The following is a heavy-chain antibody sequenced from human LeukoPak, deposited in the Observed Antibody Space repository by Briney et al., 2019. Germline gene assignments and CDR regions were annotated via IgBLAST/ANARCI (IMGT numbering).Heavy chain of an antibody. CDR1: GGTFSSYA. J-gene: IGHJ5*02. CDR3: ARDRRYDFWSGYSGFDP. Sequence: SVKVSCKASGGTFSSYAISWVRQAPGQGLEWMGGIIPIFGTANYAQKFQGGVTITADKSTSTAYMELSSLRSEDTAVYYCARDRRYDFWSGYSGFDPWGQGTLVTVSS. CDR2: IIPIFGTA. V-gene: IGHV1-69*06. D-gene: IGHD3-3*01.